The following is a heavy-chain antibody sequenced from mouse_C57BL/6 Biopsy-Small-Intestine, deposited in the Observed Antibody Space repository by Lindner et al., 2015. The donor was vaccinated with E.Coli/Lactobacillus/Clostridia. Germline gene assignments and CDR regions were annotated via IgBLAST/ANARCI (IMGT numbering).Heavy chain of an antibody. J-gene: IGHJ4*01. CDR2: IHPKSGGT. V-gene: IGHV1-64*01. CDR1: GYTFTDYY. D-gene: IGHD2-3*01. Sequence: SVKVSCKASGYTFTDYYTHWVRQAPGQGLEWMGSIHPKSGGTNYAQKFQGRVTMTMDTSIRTAYMELSRLRSDDTAVYYCARDPLYFGEFYFDSWGQGTLVTVSS. CDR3: ARDPLYFGEFYFDS.